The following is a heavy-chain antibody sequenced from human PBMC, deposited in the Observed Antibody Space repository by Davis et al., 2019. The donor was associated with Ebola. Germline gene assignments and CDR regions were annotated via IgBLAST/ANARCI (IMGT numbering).Heavy chain of an antibody. CDR1: GYTFTSYY. Sequence: AASVKVSCKASGYTFTSYYMHWVRQAPGQGLEWMGIINPSGGSTSYAQKFQGRVTMTRDTSTSTVYMELRSLRSDDTAVYYCARGGYCSSTSCYTRVDYYYYGMDVWGQGTTVTDSS. J-gene: IGHJ6*02. CDR3: ARGGYCSSTSCYTRVDYYYYGMDV. V-gene: IGHV1-46*01. D-gene: IGHD2-2*02. CDR2: INPSGGST.